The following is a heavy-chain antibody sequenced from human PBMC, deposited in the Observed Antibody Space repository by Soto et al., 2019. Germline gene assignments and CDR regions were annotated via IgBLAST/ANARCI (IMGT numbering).Heavy chain of an antibody. CDR1: GASISSGSYY. D-gene: IGHD4-4*01. V-gene: IGHV4-31*03. CDR3: ARADSSKLFY. J-gene: IGHJ4*02. CDR2: ISNSGST. Sequence: QVQLQESGPGLVKPSQTLSLTCTVSGASISSGSYYWIWIRQLTGKGLEWIGYISNSGSTYYNPSLKSRVTISVDTSKNQLSLRVSSVTAADMAVYYCARADSSKLFYWGQGTLVTVSS.